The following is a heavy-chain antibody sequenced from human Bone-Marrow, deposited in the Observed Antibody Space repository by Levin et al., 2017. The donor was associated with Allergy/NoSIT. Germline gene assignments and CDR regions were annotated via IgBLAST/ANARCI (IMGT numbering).Heavy chain of an antibody. J-gene: IGHJ6*03. CDR2: IDHSDGA. Sequence: SETLSLTCAVYGGSFNYYYWSWIRQPPGKGLEWIWEIDHSDGASYNPSPKSRVTVSVATYKKQTSLNLSFVTAADTAVYCCGVSYVWGKGTTVTVSS. CDR3: GVSYV. CDR1: GGSFNYYY. V-gene: IGHV4-34*01.